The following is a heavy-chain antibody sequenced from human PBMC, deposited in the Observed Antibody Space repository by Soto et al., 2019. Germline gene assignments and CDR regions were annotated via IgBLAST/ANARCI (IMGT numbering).Heavy chain of an antibody. D-gene: IGHD2-15*01. CDR2: ISDSGGST. J-gene: IGHJ4*02. Sequence: EVQLLESGGGLVQPGGSLRLSCAASGFTFSSYAMSWVRQAPGKGVEWVSGISDSGGSTYYAESVKGRFTISRDNSKNTLYLQMNRLRAEDTAVYYCANGCGGTCYSRIHYWGQGTLVTVSS. CDR3: ANGCGGTCYSRIHY. V-gene: IGHV3-23*01. CDR1: GFTFSSYA.